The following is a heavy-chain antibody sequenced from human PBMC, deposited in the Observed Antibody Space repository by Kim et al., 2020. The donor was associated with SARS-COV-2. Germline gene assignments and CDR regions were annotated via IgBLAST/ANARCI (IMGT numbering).Heavy chain of an antibody. Sequence: GESLKISCKASGYNFRNYWIGWVRQKPGNGLEWMGIIYPGDSEVRYGPSFQGQVTFSADTSISTAYLQWNSLKASDTAMYYCARLKSAGGDYLDCWGLGTQVAVSS. CDR2: IYPGDSEV. J-gene: IGHJ4*02. V-gene: IGHV5-51*01. CDR1: GYNFRNYW. CDR3: ARLKSAGGDYLDC.